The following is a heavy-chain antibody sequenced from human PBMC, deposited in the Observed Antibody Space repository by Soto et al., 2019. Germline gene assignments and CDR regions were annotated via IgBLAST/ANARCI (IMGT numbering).Heavy chain of an antibody. CDR2: MYSSGSS. V-gene: IGHV4-59*01. J-gene: IGHJ4*02. CDR1: GVSITSYK. D-gene: IGHD2-15*01. CDR3: AREWSAFDY. Sequence: SETLALTCTVSGVSITSYKWTWIRQSPGKGLEWIAYMYSSGSSSYNPSLKSRATISMDTFRNQYSLQLNSATAADTAVYYCAREWSAFDYWGQGILVTVSS.